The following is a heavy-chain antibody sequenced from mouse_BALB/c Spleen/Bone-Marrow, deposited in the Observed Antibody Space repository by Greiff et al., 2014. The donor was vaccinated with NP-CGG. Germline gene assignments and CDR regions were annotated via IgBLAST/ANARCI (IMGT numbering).Heavy chain of an antibody. D-gene: IGHD3-1*01. Sequence: EVKLVESGPGLVKPSQSLSLTCTVTGYSITSDYAWNWIRQFPGNKLEWMGYISYSGSTSYNPSLKSRISITRDTSKNQFFLQLNSVTTEDTATYYCARGGARVTGWFAYWGQGTLVTVSA. V-gene: IGHV3-2*02. J-gene: IGHJ3*01. CDR2: ISYSGST. CDR1: GYSITSDYA. CDR3: ARGGARVTGWFAY.